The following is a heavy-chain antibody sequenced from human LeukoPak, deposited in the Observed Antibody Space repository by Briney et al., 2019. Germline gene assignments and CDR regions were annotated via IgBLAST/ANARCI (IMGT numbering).Heavy chain of an antibody. CDR2: MYNRGST. D-gene: IGHD6-19*01. CDR1: GDSISNYY. V-gene: IGHV4-59*01. Sequence: SETLSLTCTVSGDSISNYYWSWIRQSPGKELERIGYMYNRGSTIYNPSLKSRVTISTDTSKNQFSLRLTSVTAADTAVYYCARAEKAVTGTLDSRGQGTLITVSS. J-gene: IGHJ4*02. CDR3: ARAEKAVTGTLDS.